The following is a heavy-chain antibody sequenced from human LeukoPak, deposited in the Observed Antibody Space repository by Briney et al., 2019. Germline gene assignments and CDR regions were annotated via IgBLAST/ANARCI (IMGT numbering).Heavy chain of an antibody. CDR1: GGSIVGYY. Sequence: SETLSLTCTVSGGSIVGYYCSWIRQPPGKGLEWSGYKNENGHTDYNPSLKSRVTISLDTSKNQCSLRLSSVTAADTAVYFCARDVGGGPFYDYWGQGTLVTVSS. CDR3: ARDVGGGPFYDY. J-gene: IGHJ4*02. V-gene: IGHV4-59*01. D-gene: IGHD2-15*01. CDR2: KNENGHT.